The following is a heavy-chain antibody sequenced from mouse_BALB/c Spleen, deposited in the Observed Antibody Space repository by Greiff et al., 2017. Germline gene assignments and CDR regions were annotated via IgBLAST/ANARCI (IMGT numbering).Heavy chain of an antibody. CDR1: GFNIKDSY. J-gene: IGHJ3*01. Sequence: VQLKQSGAELVKPGASVKLSCTASGFNIKDSYMHWVKQRPEQGLEWIGRIDPANGNTKYDPKFQGKATITADTSSNTAYLQLSSLTSEDTAVYYCASGVGYLFAYWGQGTLVTVSA. D-gene: IGHD2-2*01. CDR3: ASGVGYLFAY. V-gene: IGHV14-3*02. CDR2: IDPANGNT.